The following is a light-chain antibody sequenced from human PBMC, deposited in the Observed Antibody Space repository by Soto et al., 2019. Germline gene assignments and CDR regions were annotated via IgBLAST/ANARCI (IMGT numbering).Light chain of an antibody. Sequence: EIVLTQSPGTLSLSPGERATLSCRASQSVSSSFLAWYQQKPGQALRLLIYGASSRATGIPDRFSGSGSGTDFTLTISRLEPEDFAVYYCQQYGSSPFTFGGGTKGEIK. CDR1: QSVSSSF. J-gene: IGKJ4*01. CDR3: QQYGSSPFT. CDR2: GAS. V-gene: IGKV3-20*01.